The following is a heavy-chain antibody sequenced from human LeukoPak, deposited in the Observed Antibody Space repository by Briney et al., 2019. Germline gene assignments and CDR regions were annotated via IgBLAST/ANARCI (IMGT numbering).Heavy chain of an antibody. J-gene: IGHJ1*01. Sequence: GASVKVSCKASGGTFSSYAISWVRQAPGQGLEWMGRIIPILGIANYAQKFQGRVTITADKSTSTAYMELSSLRSEDTAVYYCARALMQQLVGPWYFQHWGQGTLVTVSS. CDR3: ARALMQQLVGPWYFQH. CDR1: GGTFSSYA. V-gene: IGHV1-69*04. CDR2: IIPILGIA. D-gene: IGHD6-13*01.